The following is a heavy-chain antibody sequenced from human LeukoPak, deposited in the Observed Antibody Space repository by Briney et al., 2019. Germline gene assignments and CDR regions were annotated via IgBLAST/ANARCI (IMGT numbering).Heavy chain of an antibody. CDR1: GFTFSSYA. D-gene: IGHD6-13*01. CDR2: ISYDGNNK. Sequence: PGGSLRLSCAASGFTFSSYAMHWVRQAPGKGLEWVAVISYDGNNKYYADSVKGRFTISRDNSKNTLYVQVNSLRVEDTAVYYCAREATRGSSAAGYNFDYWGQGTLVTVSS. CDR3: AREATRGSSAAGYNFDY. J-gene: IGHJ4*02. V-gene: IGHV3-30-3*01.